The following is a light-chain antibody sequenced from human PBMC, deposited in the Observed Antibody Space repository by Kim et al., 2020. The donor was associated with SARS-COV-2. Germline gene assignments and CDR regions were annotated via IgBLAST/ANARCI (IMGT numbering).Light chain of an antibody. J-gene: IGLJ2*01. CDR1: SSDIGTYNY. CDR2: DVT. Sequence: QSALTQPASVSGSPGQSITISCTGTSSDIGTYNYVSWYQQHSGKAPKLMIYDVTKRPSGVSNRFSGSKSGNTASLTISGLQAEDEADYYCSSYFTTSSTVVFGGGTKVTVL. V-gene: IGLV2-14*01. CDR3: SSYFTTSSTVV.